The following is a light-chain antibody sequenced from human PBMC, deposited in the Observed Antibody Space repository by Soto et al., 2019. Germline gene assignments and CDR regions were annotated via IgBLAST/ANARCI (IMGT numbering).Light chain of an antibody. CDR1: SDPIGSNT. CDR3: AAWDDSLNGFYV. CDR2: SNN. Sequence: SAMTQHPSASATLGPTVIITFSLSSDPIGSNTVNWYQQLPGTAPKLLIYSNNQRPSGVPDRFSGSKSGTSASLAISGLQSEDEADYYCAAWDDSLNGFYVFGTGTKVTVL. V-gene: IGLV1-44*01. J-gene: IGLJ1*01.